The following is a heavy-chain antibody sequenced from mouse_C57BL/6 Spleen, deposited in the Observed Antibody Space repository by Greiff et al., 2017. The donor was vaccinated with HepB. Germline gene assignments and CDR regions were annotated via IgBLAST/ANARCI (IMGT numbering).Heavy chain of an antibody. J-gene: IGHJ4*01. V-gene: IGHV1-26*01. Sequence: EVQLQQSGPELVKPGASVKISCKASGYTFTDYYMNWVEQSHGKSLEWIGDINPNNGGTSSNQEFKGKATLTVDKSSSTAYMELRSLTSEDSAVYYCASNYGSSHAMDYWGQGTSVTVSS. CDR2: INPNNGGT. D-gene: IGHD1-1*01. CDR1: GYTFTDYY. CDR3: ASNYGSSHAMDY.